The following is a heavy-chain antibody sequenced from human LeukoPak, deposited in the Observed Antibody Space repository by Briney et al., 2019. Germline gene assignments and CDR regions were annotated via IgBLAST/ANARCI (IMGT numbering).Heavy chain of an antibody. CDR2: ITSSSNTI. CDR1: GFTVSSNY. V-gene: IGHV3-48*01. D-gene: IGHD6-19*01. J-gene: IGHJ4*02. CDR3: TRAQYSSGWYIDY. Sequence: GGSLRLSCAASGFTVSSNYMSWVRQAPGKGLEWISYITSSSNTIYYADSVKGRFTISRDNAKNSLFLQMNSLRAEDTAVYYCTRAQYSSGWYIDYWGQGSLVTVSS.